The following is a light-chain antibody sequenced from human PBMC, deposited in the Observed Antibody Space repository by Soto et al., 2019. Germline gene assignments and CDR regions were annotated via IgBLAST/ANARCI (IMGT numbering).Light chain of an antibody. V-gene: IGLV2-14*03. CDR2: DFN. CDR1: SSDVGGYNY. Sequence: QSALTQPASVSGSPGQSITISCTGTSSDVGGYNYVSWYQQHPGKAPKLMIYDFNSRPSGVSNRFSGSKSDNTASLTISGLQAEDEADYYCSSYTSSGTRVFGTGTKLTVL. J-gene: IGLJ1*01. CDR3: SSYTSSGTRV.